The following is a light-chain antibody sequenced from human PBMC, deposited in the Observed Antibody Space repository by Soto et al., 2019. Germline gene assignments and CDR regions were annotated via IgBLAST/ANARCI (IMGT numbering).Light chain of an antibody. CDR1: QSVSSS. V-gene: IGKV3-11*01. Sequence: EIVLTQSPATLSLSPGERATLSCRASQSVSSSLAWYQQKPGQAPRLLIYNAAKRATGSPARFSGSGSGTDFTLTISSLESEDFAVYYCQQRSNWSTFGGGTKVEIK. CDR3: QQRSNWST. CDR2: NAA. J-gene: IGKJ4*01.